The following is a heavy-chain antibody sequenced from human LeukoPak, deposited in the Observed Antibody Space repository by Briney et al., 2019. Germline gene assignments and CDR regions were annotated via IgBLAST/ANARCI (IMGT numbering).Heavy chain of an antibody. CDR3: AKVSAWAMVGATYFDY. Sequence: PGGSLRLSCAASGFTFSSYAMSWVRQAPGKGLEWVSSINENSGSTYYADSVKGRFTISRDNSKNTVYLQMNSLRAEDTAVYYCAKVSAWAMVGATYFDYWGQGTLVTVSS. J-gene: IGHJ4*02. CDR1: GFTFSSYA. D-gene: IGHD1-26*01. CDR2: INENSGST. V-gene: IGHV3-23*01.